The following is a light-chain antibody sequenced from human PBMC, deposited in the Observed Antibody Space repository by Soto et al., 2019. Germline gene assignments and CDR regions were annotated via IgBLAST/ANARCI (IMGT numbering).Light chain of an antibody. CDR3: QTWGTGIPWV. J-gene: IGLJ3*02. Sequence: QTVVTQSPSASASLGASVKLTCTLSSGHSSYAIAWHQQQPEKGPRYLMKLNSDGSHSKGDGIPDRFSGSSSGAERYLTISSLQSEDEADYYCQTWGTGIPWVFGGGTKLPVL. CDR1: SGHSSYA. V-gene: IGLV4-69*01. CDR2: LNSDGSH.